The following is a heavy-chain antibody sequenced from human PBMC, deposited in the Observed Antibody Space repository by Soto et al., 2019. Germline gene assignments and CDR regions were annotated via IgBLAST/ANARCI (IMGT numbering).Heavy chain of an antibody. D-gene: IGHD4-17*01. CDR2: INHSGST. Sequence: QPPGKGLEWIGEINHSGSTNYNPSLKSRVTISVDTSKNQFSLKLSSVTAADTAVYYCATGGGSLYGFDYWGQGTLVSVSS. CDR3: ATGGGSLYGFDY. J-gene: IGHJ4*02. V-gene: IGHV4-34*01.